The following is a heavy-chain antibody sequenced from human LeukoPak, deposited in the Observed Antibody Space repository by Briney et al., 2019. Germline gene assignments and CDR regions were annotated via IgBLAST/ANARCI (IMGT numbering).Heavy chain of an antibody. D-gene: IGHD2-21*01. V-gene: IGHV3-53*01. CDR2: VYSGGGT. CDR1: GFTVCNNY. J-gene: IGHJ5*02. Sequence: GGSLRLSCAASGFTVCNNYMSCVCRAAGEGLEWVSLVYSGGGTYYADSVKGRFTISRYNSKNTLYLQMNSLRAEDTAVYYCARKSGELGAWGQGTLVTVSS. CDR3: ARKSGELGA.